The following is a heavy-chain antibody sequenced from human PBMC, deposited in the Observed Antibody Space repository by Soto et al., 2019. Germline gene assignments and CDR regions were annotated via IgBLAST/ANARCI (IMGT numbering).Heavy chain of an antibody. CDR1: GGSISSSSYY. Sequence: SSETLSLTCTVSGGSISSSSYYWGWVRLPPGKGLEWIGSIYYSGSTYYNPSLKSRVTISVDTSKDQFSLKLSSVTAADTAVYYCARANYGDYYWFDPWGQGTLVTVS. D-gene: IGHD4-17*01. V-gene: IGHV4-39*01. J-gene: IGHJ5*02. CDR3: ARANYGDYYWFDP. CDR2: IYYSGST.